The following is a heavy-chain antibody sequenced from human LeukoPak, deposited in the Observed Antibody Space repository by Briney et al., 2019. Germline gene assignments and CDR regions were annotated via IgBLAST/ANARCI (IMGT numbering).Heavy chain of an antibody. D-gene: IGHD6-13*01. J-gene: IGHJ4*02. CDR1: GFTFSSYS. CDR3: ARCNTLAAAAPGY. Sequence: GGSLRLSCAASGFTFSSYSMNRVRQAPGKGLEWVSSISSSSSYIYYADSVKGRFTISRDNAKNSLYLQMNSLRAEDTAVYYCARCNTLAAAAPGYWGQGTLVTVSS. V-gene: IGHV3-21*01. CDR2: ISSSSSYI.